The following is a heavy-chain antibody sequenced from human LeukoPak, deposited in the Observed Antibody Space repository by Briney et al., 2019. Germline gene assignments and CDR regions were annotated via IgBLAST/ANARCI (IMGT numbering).Heavy chain of an antibody. CDR1: GGSISSYY. D-gene: IGHD3-3*01. CDR2: IYYSGST. J-gene: IGHJ4*02. Sequence: SETLSLTCSVSGGSISSYYWSWIRQPPGKGLEWIGYIYYSGSTNYNPSLKSRVTISVDTSKNQFSLKLSSVTAADTAVYYCASSTGKGVARFYYWGQGTLVTVSS. V-gene: IGHV4-59*01. CDR3: ASSTGKGVARFYY.